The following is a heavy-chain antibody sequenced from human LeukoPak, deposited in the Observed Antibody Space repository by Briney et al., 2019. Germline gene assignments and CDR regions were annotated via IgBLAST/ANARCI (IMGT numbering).Heavy chain of an antibody. D-gene: IGHD4-17*01. V-gene: IGHV1-69*05. CDR2: IMPLFGTA. CDR1: GGTFNNSA. CDR3: ARDVHGDYGSGWFDP. J-gene: IGHJ5*02. Sequence: ASVKVSCKTSGGTFNNSAISWVRQAPGQRLEWLGGIMPLFGTAGYAQKFQGRVTITKDESTRTVYLELTSLTSDDTAVYYCARDVHGDYGSGWFDPWGQGTLVTVSS.